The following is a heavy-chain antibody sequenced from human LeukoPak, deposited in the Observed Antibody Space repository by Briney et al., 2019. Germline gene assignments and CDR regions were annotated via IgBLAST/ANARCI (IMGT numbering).Heavy chain of an antibody. D-gene: IGHD2-15*01. CDR2: TFYRSKWYN. V-gene: IGHV6-1*01. CDR3: ARDGWPAFDY. Sequence: SQTLSLTCVIAGDSVSSNTAAWNWIRQSPLRGLEWLGRTFYRSKWYNDYAGSVKSRITLSPDTSKNHFSLHLDSVTPEDTAMYYCARDGWPAFDYWGQGSLVTVSS. J-gene: IGHJ4*02. CDR1: GDSVSSNTAA.